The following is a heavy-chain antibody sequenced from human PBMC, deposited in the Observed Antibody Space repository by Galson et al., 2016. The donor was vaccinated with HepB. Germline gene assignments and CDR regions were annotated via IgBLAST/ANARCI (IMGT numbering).Heavy chain of an antibody. CDR2: INSKTDGGTT. CDR1: GFTFSNAW. J-gene: IGHJ6*02. V-gene: IGHV3-15*01. CDR3: RYGMDV. Sequence: SLRLSCAASGFTFSNAWMSWVRQAPGKGLEWVGRINSKTDGGTTDYAAPVKGRFSISRADSKNTLDLQMNSLKSEDTAVYYCRYGMDVWGQGTTVTVSS.